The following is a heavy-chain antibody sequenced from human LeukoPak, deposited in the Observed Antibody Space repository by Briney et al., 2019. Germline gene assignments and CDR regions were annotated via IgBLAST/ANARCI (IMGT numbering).Heavy chain of an antibody. CDR2: INWNGGST. J-gene: IGHJ6*03. CDR3: ARASSSGWDFYMDV. V-gene: IGHV3-20*01. CDR1: GFPFVVYG. D-gene: IGHD6-19*01. Sequence: GGSLRLSCPAPGFPFVVYGLNWVRQIPGKGLEWASGINWNGGSTGYAASVKGRFTISRDNAKNSLYLQMNSLRAEDTALYHCARASSSGWDFYMDVWGKGTTATVSS.